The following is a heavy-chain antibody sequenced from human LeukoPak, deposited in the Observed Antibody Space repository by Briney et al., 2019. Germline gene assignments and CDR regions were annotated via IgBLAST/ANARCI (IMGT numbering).Heavy chain of an antibody. CDR2: ISSSGSTI. CDR1: GFTFSNAW. D-gene: IGHD6-13*01. V-gene: IGHV3-11*01. Sequence: GGSLRLSCGASGFTFSNAWMSWVRQAPGKGLEWVSYISSSGSTIYYADSVKGRFTVSRDNAKNSLYLRMNSLRAEDTAVYYCARDPDGEVPTAGTTDNYWGQGTLVTVSS. CDR3: ARDPDGEVPTAGTTDNY. J-gene: IGHJ4*02.